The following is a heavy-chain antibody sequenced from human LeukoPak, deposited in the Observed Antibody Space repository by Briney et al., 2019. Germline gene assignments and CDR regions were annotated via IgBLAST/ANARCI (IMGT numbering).Heavy chain of an antibody. D-gene: IGHD2-2*01. J-gene: IGHJ4*02. Sequence: SETLSLTCTVSGGSISSHYWSWIRQPPGKGLEWIGYIYYSGSTNYNPSLKSRVTISVDTSKNQFSLKLSSVTAADTAVYYCARVGHYQLLYFDYWGQGTLVTVSS. V-gene: IGHV4-59*11. CDR1: GGSISSHY. CDR3: ARVGHYQLLYFDY. CDR2: IYYSGST.